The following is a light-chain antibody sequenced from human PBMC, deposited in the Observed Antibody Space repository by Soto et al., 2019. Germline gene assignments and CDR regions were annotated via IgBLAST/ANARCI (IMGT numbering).Light chain of an antibody. V-gene: IGKV3-20*01. J-gene: IGKJ1*01. Sequence: EIVLTQSPGTLSLSPGEIATLSCRASENVRSSYLAWYQQKPGQAPRLLISGASKRATGIADRFSGSGSGTDFTLTIDRLEPEDFAGYNCQQYAYMWTFGQGTKVEIK. CDR3: QQYAYMWT. CDR2: GAS. CDR1: ENVRSSY.